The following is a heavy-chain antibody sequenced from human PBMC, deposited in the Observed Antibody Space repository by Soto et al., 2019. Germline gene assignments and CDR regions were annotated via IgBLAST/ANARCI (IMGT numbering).Heavy chain of an antibody. CDR3: ARGHFVVATDYYYYYMDV. D-gene: IGHD5-12*01. CDR2: INHSGST. Sequence: SETLSLTCAVYGGSFSGYYWSWIRQPPWKGLEWIGEINHSGSTNYNPSLKSRVTISVDTSKNQFSLKLSSVTAADTAVYYCARGHFVVATDYYYYYMDVWGKGTTVTVSS. V-gene: IGHV4-34*01. J-gene: IGHJ6*03. CDR1: GGSFSGYY.